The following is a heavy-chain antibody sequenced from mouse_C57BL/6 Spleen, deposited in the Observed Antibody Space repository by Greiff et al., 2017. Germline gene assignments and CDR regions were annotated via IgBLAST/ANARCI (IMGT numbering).Heavy chain of an antibody. V-gene: IGHV1-59*01. CDR3: ARDDDGYPDFDV. Sequence: VQLQQPGAELVRPGTSVKLSCKASGYTFTSYWMHWVKQRPGQGLEWIGVIDPSDSYTNYNQKFKGKATLTVDTSSSTAYMQLSSLTSEDSAVYYCARDDDGYPDFDVWGTGTTVTVSS. J-gene: IGHJ1*03. CDR2: IDPSDSYT. D-gene: IGHD2-3*01. CDR1: GYTFTSYW.